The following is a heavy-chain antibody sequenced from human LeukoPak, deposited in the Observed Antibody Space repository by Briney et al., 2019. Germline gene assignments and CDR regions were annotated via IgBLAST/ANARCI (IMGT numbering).Heavy chain of an antibody. CDR2: IWYDGSYK. CDR3: ARDYGDYANYFQY. J-gene: IGHJ4*02. V-gene: IGHV3-33*08. D-gene: IGHD4-17*01. Sequence: PGGSLRLSCEASGFTFSNVWMNWVRQAPGKGLEWVALIWYDGSYKYYADSVKGRFTISRDNSKNTLYLQMNSLRDEDTAVYYCARDYGDYANYFQYWGQGTLVTVSS. CDR1: GFTFSNVW.